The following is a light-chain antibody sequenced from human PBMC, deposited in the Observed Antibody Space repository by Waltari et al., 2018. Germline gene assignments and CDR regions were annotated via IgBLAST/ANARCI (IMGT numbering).Light chain of an antibody. V-gene: IGLV2-14*01. CDR1: SSDVGDYKY. CDR3: SSYTSSSLYV. Sequence: QSALTQPASVSGSPGQSITISCTGTSSDVGDYKYVSWYQQHPGKAPKLMIYDVSDRPSGFSNRFSGAKSGNTASLTISGLQSEDEADYYCSSYTSSSLYVFGTGTKVTVL. CDR2: DVS. J-gene: IGLJ1*01.